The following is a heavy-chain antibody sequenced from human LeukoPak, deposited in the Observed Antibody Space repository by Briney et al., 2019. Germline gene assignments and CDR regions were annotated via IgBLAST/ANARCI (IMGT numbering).Heavy chain of an antibody. CDR3: AKDIAGAIWFGDRVNWFDP. CDR1: GFTFSSYA. J-gene: IGHJ5*02. CDR2: IRYDGSNK. V-gene: IGHV3-30*02. Sequence: GGSLRLSCAASGFTFSSYAMHWVRQAPGKGLEWVAFIRYDGSNKYYADSVKGRFTISRDNSKNTLYLQMNSLRAEDTAVYYCAKDIAGAIWFGDRVNWFDPWGQGTLVTVSS. D-gene: IGHD3-10*01.